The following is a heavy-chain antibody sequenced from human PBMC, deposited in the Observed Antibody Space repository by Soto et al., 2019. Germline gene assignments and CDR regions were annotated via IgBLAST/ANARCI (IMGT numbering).Heavy chain of an antibody. D-gene: IGHD3-9*01. J-gene: IGHJ6*02. CDR3: ASGKLRYFDWLSQNNYYSYGMDV. Sequence: PSETLSLTCTVSGGSISSYYWSWIRQPPGKGLEWIGYIYYSGSTNYNPSLKSRVTISVDTSKNQFSLKLSSVTAADTAVYYCASGKLRYFDWLSQNNYYSYGMDVWGQGTTFTVSS. CDR1: GGSISSYY. V-gene: IGHV4-59*01. CDR2: IYYSGST.